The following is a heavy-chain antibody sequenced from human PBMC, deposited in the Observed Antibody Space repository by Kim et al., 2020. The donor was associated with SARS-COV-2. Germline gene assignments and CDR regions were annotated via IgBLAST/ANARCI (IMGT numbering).Heavy chain of an antibody. CDR1: GGSISSGVYY. CDR3: ARAFREPTIFGVVIRPADI. Sequence: SETLSLTCTVSGGSISSGVYYWSWIRQHPGKGLEWIVYIYYSGSTYYNPSLKSRVTISVDTSKNQFSVRLSSVTAADTAVYYCARAFREPTIFGVVIRPADIWGQGTMVTVSS. V-gene: IGHV4-31*03. D-gene: IGHD3-3*01. CDR2: IYYSGST. J-gene: IGHJ3*02.